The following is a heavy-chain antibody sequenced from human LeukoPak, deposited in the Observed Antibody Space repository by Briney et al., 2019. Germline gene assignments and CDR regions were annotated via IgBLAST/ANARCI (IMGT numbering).Heavy chain of an antibody. V-gene: IGHV4-30-4*07. Sequence: SETLSLTCTVSSGSISSGGYSGTWIRQPPGNGLECMGHIYYSGTTYYNPSLKSRVTISLDTSKNQFSLRLTSVTAADTAVYYCARGSSSWLDYYIAVWAKGTTVTVSS. CDR3: ARGSSSWLDYYIAV. J-gene: IGHJ6*03. D-gene: IGHD6-13*01. CDR2: IYYSGTT. CDR1: SGSISSGGYS.